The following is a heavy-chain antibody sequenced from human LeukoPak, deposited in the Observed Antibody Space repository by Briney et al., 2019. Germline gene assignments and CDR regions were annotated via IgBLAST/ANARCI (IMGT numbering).Heavy chain of an antibody. CDR2: IYYSGST. D-gene: IGHD4-17*01. V-gene: IGHV4-59*08. CDR3: ASGSTVTKFEY. J-gene: IGHJ4*02. CDR1: GGSISSYY. Sequence: SETLSLTCTVSGGSISSYYWTWIRQPPGKGLEWIGFIYYSGSTNSNPSLQSRVTISVDTSKNQFSLKLTSVTAADAAVYYCASGSTVTKFEYWGQGILVTVSS.